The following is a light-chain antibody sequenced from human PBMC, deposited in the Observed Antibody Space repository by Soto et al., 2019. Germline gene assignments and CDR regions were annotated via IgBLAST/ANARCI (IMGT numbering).Light chain of an antibody. Sequence: DIQMTQSPSSLSASVGDRVTITCRASQSISNYLNWYQQKPGRAPKILIYVASSLQSGVPSRFSASGSGTDFTLTISSLQPEDFATYYCQQSYSTPLTFGGGTKVEIK. CDR1: QSISNY. CDR2: VAS. J-gene: IGKJ4*01. V-gene: IGKV1-39*01. CDR3: QQSYSTPLT.